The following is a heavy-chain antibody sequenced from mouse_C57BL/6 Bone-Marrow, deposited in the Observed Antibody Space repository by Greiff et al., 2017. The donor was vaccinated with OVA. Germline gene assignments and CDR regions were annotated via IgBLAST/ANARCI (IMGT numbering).Heavy chain of an antibody. J-gene: IGHJ2*01. V-gene: IGHV5-6*01. CDR1: GFTFSSYG. Sequence: EVKLVESGGDLVKPGGSMKLSCAASGFTFSSYGMSWVRQTPDKRLEWVATISSGGSYTYYPDSVKGRFTISRDNAKNTLYLQMSSLKSEDTAMYYCAREEVNWAFDYWGQGTTLTVSS. CDR2: ISSGGSYT. CDR3: AREEVNWAFDY. D-gene: IGHD4-1*01.